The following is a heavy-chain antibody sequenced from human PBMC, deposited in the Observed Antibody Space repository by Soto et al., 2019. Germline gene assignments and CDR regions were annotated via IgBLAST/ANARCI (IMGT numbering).Heavy chain of an antibody. CDR1: GFTFSSYG. Sequence: QVQLVESGGGVVQPGRSLRLSCAASGFTFSSYGMHWVRQAPGKGLEWVAVIWYDGSNKYYADSVKGRFTISRDNSKNPLYLQMNSLRAEDTAVYYCARVRGVDGYYGMDVWGQGTTVTVSS. V-gene: IGHV3-33*01. J-gene: IGHJ6*02. D-gene: IGHD5-12*01. CDR2: IWYDGSNK. CDR3: ARVRGVDGYYGMDV.